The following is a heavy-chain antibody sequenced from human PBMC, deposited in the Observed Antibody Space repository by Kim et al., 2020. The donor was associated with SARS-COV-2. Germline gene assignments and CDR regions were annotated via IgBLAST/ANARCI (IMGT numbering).Heavy chain of an antibody. D-gene: IGHD6-25*01. Sequence: SETLSLTCTVSGGSISRYYWSWIRQSPGKGLEWIGYIYYSGSTKYNPSLESRVTISVDMSKNQFSLKVTSVTAADTAVYFCARHEAARARVDSWGQGTLVTISS. CDR3: ARHEAARARVDS. V-gene: IGHV4-59*08. CDR2: IYYSGST. J-gene: IGHJ5*01. CDR1: GGSISRYY.